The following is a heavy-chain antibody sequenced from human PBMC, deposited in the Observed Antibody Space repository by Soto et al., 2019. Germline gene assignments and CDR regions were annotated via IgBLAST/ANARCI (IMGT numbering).Heavy chain of an antibody. CDR1: WFSPSTSGMC. CDR2: IDWDDDK. J-gene: IGHJ4*02. CDR3: ARICDSSGWVY. D-gene: IGHD6-19*01. V-gene: IGHV2-70*11. Sequence: GACPSLVNPPQTPPLTCPFSWFSPSTSGMCVGWVRQPPGKALEWLARIDWDDDKYYSTSLKTRLTISKDTSKNQVVLTMTNMDPVDTATYYCARICDSSGWVYWGQGTLVTVSS.